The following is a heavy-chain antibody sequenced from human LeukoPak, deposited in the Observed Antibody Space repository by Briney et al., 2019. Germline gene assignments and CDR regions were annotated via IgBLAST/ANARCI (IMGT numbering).Heavy chain of an antibody. V-gene: IGHV3-23*01. D-gene: IGHD2-15*01. Sequence: GGSLRLSCAASGFTFSSYAMSWVRQAPGKGLEWVSAIGGRGSGTNYADSVKGRFTISRDSSKNTLYLQMNSLRVEDTAVYYCAKGAADRLYFDYWGQGNLVTVSP. CDR2: IGGRGSGT. CDR1: GFTFSSYA. CDR3: AKGAADRLYFDY. J-gene: IGHJ4*02.